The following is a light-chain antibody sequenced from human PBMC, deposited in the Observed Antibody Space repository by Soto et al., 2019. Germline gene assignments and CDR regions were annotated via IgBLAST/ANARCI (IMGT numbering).Light chain of an antibody. V-gene: IGKV3-11*01. CDR3: QGRSNWAWT. Sequence: EIVLTQSPATLSLSPGERATLSCRASQSVGTYLAWYQQKPGQAPRLLMYDASNRATGIPARFSGGGSGTDITLTISSLEPEDFAVYYCQGRSNWAWTFGQGTKVEIK. CDR1: QSVGTY. J-gene: IGKJ1*01. CDR2: DAS.